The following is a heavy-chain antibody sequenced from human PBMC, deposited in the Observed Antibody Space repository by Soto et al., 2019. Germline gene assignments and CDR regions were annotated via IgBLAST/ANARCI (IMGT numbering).Heavy chain of an antibody. V-gene: IGHV3-30*18. CDR3: AKRLDGCSSSGCHHFDY. J-gene: IGHJ4*02. CDR1: GFTFSRYG. D-gene: IGHD2-2*01. CDR2: SSYDGTNK. Sequence: GSLRLSCAASGFTFSRYGMHWVRQAPGKGLEWVAVSSYDGTNKYYADSVKGRFTISRDNSKNTLYLQMDSLRAEDTAVYYCAKRLDGCSSSGCHHFDYWGQGTLVTVSS.